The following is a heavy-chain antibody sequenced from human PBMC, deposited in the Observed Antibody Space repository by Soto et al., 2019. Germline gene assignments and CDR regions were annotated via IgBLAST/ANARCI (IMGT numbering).Heavy chain of an antibody. J-gene: IGHJ4*02. Sequence: SETLSLTCTVSGGSISSYYWSWIRQPPGKGLEWIGYIYYSGSTNYNPSLKSRVTISVDTSKNQFSLKLSSVTAADTAVYYCARLYGDSVLVSWGQGTLVTVSS. CDR2: IYYSGST. CDR1: GGSISSYY. CDR3: ARLYGDSVLVS. D-gene: IGHD4-17*01. V-gene: IGHV4-59*08.